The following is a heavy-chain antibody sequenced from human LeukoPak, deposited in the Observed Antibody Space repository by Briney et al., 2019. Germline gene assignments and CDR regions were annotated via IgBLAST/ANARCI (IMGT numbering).Heavy chain of an antibody. V-gene: IGHV5-51*01. CDR3: ARLSWVSSGYYAAPIDY. J-gene: IGHJ4*02. CDR1: GYSFTSYW. Sequence: GESLKISCKGSGYSFTSYWIGWVRQIPGKGLEWMGIIYPGDSDTRYSPSFQGQVTISADKSISTAYLQWSSLKASDTAMYYCARLSWVSSGYYAAPIDYWGQGTLVTVSS. D-gene: IGHD3-22*01. CDR2: IYPGDSDT.